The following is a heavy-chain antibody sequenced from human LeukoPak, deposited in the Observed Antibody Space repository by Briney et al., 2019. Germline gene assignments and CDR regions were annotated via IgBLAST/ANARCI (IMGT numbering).Heavy chain of an antibody. D-gene: IGHD2-15*01. V-gene: IGHV4-61*01. CDR2: IYYSGST. CDR3: TSLLGYCSGGSCYSARWDY. CDR1: GGSVSSGSYY. Sequence: SETLSLTCTVSGGSVSSGSYYWSWIRQPPGKGLEWIGYIYYSGSTNYNPSLKSRATISLNTSKNQFSLKLTSVTAADTAVYYCTSLLGYCSGGSCYSARWDYWGQGTLVTVSS. J-gene: IGHJ4*02.